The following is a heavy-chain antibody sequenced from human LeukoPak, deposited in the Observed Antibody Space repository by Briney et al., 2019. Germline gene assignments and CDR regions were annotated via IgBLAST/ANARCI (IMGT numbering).Heavy chain of an antibody. CDR3: TRNRGTDY. CDR2: IKEDGSEK. Sequence: GGSLRLSCAASGFTFSNYWMNWVRQAPGKGLEWVANIKEDGSEKIYVDSVKGRFTISRDNSKNSLYLQINSLRAEDTAVYYCTRNRGTDYWGQGTLVTVSS. CDR1: GFTFSNYW. J-gene: IGHJ4*02. D-gene: IGHD1-1*01. V-gene: IGHV3-7*01.